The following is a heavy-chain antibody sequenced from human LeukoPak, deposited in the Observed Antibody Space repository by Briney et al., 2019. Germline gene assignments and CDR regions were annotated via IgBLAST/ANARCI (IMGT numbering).Heavy chain of an antibody. CDR2: ISAYNGNT. V-gene: IGHV1-18*01. Sequence: GASVKVSCKASGYTFTSYGISWVRQAPGQGLEWMGWISAYNGNTNYAQKLQGRVTMTTDTSTSTAYMELRSLRSDDTAVYYCARDPWEKEGAARNDYWGQGTLVTVSS. J-gene: IGHJ4*02. CDR3: ARDPWEKEGAARNDY. CDR1: GYTFTSYG. D-gene: IGHD1-26*01.